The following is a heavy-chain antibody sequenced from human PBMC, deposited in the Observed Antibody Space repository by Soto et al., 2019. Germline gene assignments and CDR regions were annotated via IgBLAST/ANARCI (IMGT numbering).Heavy chain of an antibody. Sequence: SETLSLTCAVSGGSISSVGYSWSWIRQPPGKGLEWIGYIFHGGSTDYNPSLKSRVTISVDRPKKQFSLRLSSVTAADTAVYYRARGRGGYGDLDYWGQGALVTVSS. J-gene: IGHJ4*02. CDR1: GGSISSVGYS. V-gene: IGHV4-30-2*01. CDR3: ARGRGGYGDLDY. CDR2: IFHGGST. D-gene: IGHD4-17*01.